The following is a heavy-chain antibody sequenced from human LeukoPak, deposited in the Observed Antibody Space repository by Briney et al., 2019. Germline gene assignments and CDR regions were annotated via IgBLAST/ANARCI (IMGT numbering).Heavy chain of an antibody. CDR3: PRAPRFLEWFPYYYYMDV. Sequence: SETLSLTCAVSGYSISSDYYWGWLRHPPGKLLEWIGIIYDRGSTYYTPSLKSRVTISVDTSKNQFSLKLSSVTAADTAVYYCPRAPRFLEWFPYYYYMDVWGKGTTVTVSS. J-gene: IGHJ6*03. CDR2: IYDRGST. CDR1: GYSISSDYY. D-gene: IGHD3-3*01. V-gene: IGHV4-38-2*01.